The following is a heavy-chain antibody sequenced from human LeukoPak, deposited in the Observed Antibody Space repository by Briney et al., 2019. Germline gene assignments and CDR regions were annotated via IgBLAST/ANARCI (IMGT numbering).Heavy chain of an antibody. CDR2: IYSGGST. CDR1: GFTVSSNY. D-gene: IGHD3-22*01. Sequence: QPGGSLRLSCAASGFTVSSNYMSWVRQAPGKGLEWVSVIYSGGSTYYADSAKGRFTISRDNSKNTLCLQMNSLRAEDTAVYYCAKIFKTMIVVVITTYYFDYWGQGTLVTVSS. V-gene: IGHV3-53*01. J-gene: IGHJ4*02. CDR3: AKIFKTMIVVVITTYYFDY.